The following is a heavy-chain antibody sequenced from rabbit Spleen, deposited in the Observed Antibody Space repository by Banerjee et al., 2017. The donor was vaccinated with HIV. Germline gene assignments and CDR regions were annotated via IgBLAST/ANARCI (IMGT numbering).Heavy chain of an antibody. CDR3: ARDTSSSFSSYGMDL. D-gene: IGHD1-1*01. J-gene: IGHJ6*01. CDR1: GFSVSSSNY. Sequence: QSLEESGGDLVKPGASLKLTCTASGFSVSSSNYMCWVRQAPGKGLELLACVADSFGITYFATWAKGRFTISKISSTTVTLQMTRLTTADTATYFCARDTSSSFSSYGMDLWGQGTLVTVS. V-gene: IGHV1S40*01. CDR2: VADSFGIT.